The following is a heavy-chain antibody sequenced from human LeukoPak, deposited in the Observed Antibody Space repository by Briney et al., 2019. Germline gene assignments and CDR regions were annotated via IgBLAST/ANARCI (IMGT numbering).Heavy chain of an antibody. V-gene: IGHV1-18*01. Sequence: ASVKVPCKASGYTFTSYGISWVRQAPGQGLEWMGWISAYNGNTNYAQKLQGRVTMTTDTSTSTAYMELRSLRSDDTAVYYCARDSPYYYDSSGYFGYWGQGTLVTVSS. D-gene: IGHD3-22*01. J-gene: IGHJ4*02. CDR1: GYTFTSYG. CDR3: ARDSPYYYDSSGYFGY. CDR2: ISAYNGNT.